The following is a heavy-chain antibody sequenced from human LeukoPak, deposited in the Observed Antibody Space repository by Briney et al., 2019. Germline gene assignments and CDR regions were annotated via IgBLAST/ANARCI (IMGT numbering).Heavy chain of an antibody. Sequence: GGSLRLSCAASGFTFSSYSMNWVRQAPGKGLEWVSSISSSSSYIYYADSVKGRFTISRDNAKNSLYLQMNSLRAEDTAVYYCARALTGTTGFDYWGQGTLVTVSS. V-gene: IGHV3-21*01. J-gene: IGHJ4*02. CDR1: GFTFSSYS. CDR3: ARALTGTTGFDY. D-gene: IGHD1-7*01. CDR2: ISSSSSYI.